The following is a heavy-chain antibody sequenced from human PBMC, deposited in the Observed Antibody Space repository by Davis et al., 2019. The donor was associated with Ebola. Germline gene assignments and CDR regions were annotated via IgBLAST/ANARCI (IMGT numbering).Heavy chain of an antibody. D-gene: IGHD5-12*01. CDR3: TRPEINGYAFDP. J-gene: IGHJ5*02. V-gene: IGHV3-53*01. Sequence: GESLKISCAASGFTVSSNHMSWVRQAPGKGLEWVSVISASGGYTHYADTAKGRFIISRDNSKSTAYLQMNSLKPEDTAVYYCTRPEINGYAFDPWGPGTLVTVSS. CDR1: GFTVSSNH. CDR2: ISASGGYT.